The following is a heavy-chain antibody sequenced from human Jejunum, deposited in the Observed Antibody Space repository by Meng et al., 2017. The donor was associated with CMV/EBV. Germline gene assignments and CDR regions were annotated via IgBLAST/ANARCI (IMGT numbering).Heavy chain of an antibody. Sequence: QRHLLQSGAEVKNPGASVKVSCKPPCYAFTVYYIHWLRQAPGQGLEWMGWINPSSGAIFDAQKFQDRVTMSRETSITTVYMDLSSLRSDDTAVYFCSRGGGGDGTYLLDYWGQGTLVTVSS. CDR2: INPSSGAI. V-gene: IGHV1-2*02. J-gene: IGHJ4*02. D-gene: IGHD2-21*01. CDR3: SRGGGGDGTYLLDY. CDR1: CYAFTVYY.